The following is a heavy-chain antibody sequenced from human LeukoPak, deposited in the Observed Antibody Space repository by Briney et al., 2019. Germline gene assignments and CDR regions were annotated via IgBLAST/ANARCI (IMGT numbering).Heavy chain of an antibody. V-gene: IGHV4-39*01. D-gene: IGHD1-1*01. J-gene: IGHJ6*03. Sequence: SETLSLTCTVSGGSISSIIYYWGWIRQPPGKGLEWIGSIFYSGSTYYNPSLKSRVTISADTSKNQFSLKLSSVTAADTAVYYCARQGRQGGYKYYMDVWGKGTTVTVSS. CDR2: IFYSGST. CDR1: GGSISSIIYY. CDR3: ARQGRQGGYKYYMDV.